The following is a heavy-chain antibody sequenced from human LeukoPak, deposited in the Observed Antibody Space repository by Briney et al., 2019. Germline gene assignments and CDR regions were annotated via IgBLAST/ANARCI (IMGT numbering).Heavy chain of an antibody. CDR1: GFTFSSYW. CDR3: ALWGSAAAPFDY. J-gene: IGHJ4*02. D-gene: IGHD6-13*01. V-gene: IGHV3-7*01. Sequence: AGGSLRLSCAASGFTFSSYWMSWVRQASGKGLEWVANIKQDGSEKYYVDSVKGRFTISRDNAKNSLYLQMNSLRAEDTAVYYCALWGSAAAPFDYWGQGTLVTVSS. CDR2: IKQDGSEK.